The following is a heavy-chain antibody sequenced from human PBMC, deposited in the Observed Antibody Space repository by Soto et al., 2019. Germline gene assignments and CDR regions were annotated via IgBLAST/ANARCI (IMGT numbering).Heavy chain of an antibody. CDR2: IYWDEDK. Sequence: QITLKESGPPLMKPTQTLTLTCTFSGFSLTTSGVGVGWIRQPPGKALEWLALIYWDEDKRYSPSLNSRLTITMDTSKNQVVLTMTNMDPVDTATYYCSRSQSKGVSGPYFYYWGQGTLVTVSS. CDR3: SRSQSKGVSGPYFYY. J-gene: IGHJ4*02. D-gene: IGHD3-3*01. CDR1: GFSLTTSGVG. V-gene: IGHV2-5*02.